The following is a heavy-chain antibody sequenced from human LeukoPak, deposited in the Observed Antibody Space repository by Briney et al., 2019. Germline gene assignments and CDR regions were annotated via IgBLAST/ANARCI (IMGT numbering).Heavy chain of an antibody. V-gene: IGHV1-18*01. CDR2: ISAYNGNT. CDR1: GYTLTSYG. Sequence: ASVKVSCKASGYTLTSYGISWVRQAPGQGLEWIGWISAYNGNTNYAQKLQGRVTMTTDTSTSTAYMELRSLRSDDTAVYYCARDGWVSSWYLAVAGTLASKIDYWGQGTLVTVSS. D-gene: IGHD6-19*01. J-gene: IGHJ4*02. CDR3: ARDGWVSSWYLAVAGTLASKIDY.